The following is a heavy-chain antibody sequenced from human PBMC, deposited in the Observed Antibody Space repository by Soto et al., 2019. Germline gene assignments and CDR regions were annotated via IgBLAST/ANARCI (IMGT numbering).Heavy chain of an antibody. J-gene: IGHJ4*02. D-gene: IGHD4-17*01. CDR3: ARMTTVTTLIDY. CDR1: GGSISSSSYY. Sequence: QLQLQESGPGLVEPSETLSLTCTVSGGSISSSSYYWVWIRQPPGKGLEWIGSTYYRGSTYYNPVLKGRVTISVGTSNSQFAPKLSSVTAADTAVYYCARMTTVTTLIDYWGQGTLVTVSS. V-gene: IGHV4-39*01. CDR2: TYYRGST.